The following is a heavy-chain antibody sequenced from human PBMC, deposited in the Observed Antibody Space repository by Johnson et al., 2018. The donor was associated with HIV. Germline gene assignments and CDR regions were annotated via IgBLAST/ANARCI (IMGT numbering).Heavy chain of an antibody. V-gene: IGHV3-30*03. Sequence: QVQLVESGGGVVQPGRSLRLSCAASGFTFDDYGMSWVRQAPGKGLEWVAVISYDGSNKYYADSVKGRFTISRDNSKNTLYLQMNSLRAEDTAVYYCARPQGTGDAFDIWGQGTMVTVSS. CDR3: ARPQGTGDAFDI. D-gene: IGHD1-1*01. CDR1: GFTFDDYG. J-gene: IGHJ3*02. CDR2: ISYDGSNK.